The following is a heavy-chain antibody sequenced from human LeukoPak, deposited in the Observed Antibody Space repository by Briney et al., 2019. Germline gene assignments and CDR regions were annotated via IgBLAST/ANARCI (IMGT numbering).Heavy chain of an antibody. CDR1: GFTFSSYS. V-gene: IGHV3-21*04. J-gene: IGHJ4*02. Sequence: GGSLRLSCAASGFTFSSYSMNWVRQAPGKGLEWVSSISSSSYIYYADSVKGRFTISRDNSKNTLYMQMNSLRAEDTAVYYCAKSDSSGYSTFDYWGQGTLVTVSS. CDR2: ISSSSYI. CDR3: AKSDSSGYSTFDY. D-gene: IGHD3-22*01.